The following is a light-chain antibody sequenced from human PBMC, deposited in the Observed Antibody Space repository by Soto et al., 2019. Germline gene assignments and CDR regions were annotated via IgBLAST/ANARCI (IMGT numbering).Light chain of an antibody. V-gene: IGKV3-15*01. CDR2: GAS. J-gene: IGKJ5*01. CDR3: QQYDNWPPVT. Sequence: EIVMTQSPVTLSVSPGERVTLSCMASQSVSNNLAWYQQKSGQAPRLLIYGASTRVTGIPARFSGSGSGTEFTLTISSLQSEDFAIYYCQQYDNWPPVTFGQGTRLDIK. CDR1: QSVSNN.